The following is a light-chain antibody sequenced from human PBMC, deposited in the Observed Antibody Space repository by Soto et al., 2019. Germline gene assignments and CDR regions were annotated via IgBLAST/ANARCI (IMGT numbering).Light chain of an antibody. CDR3: RQYVSYPVT. CDR2: KAS. Sequence: DIQMTQSPSTLSASVGDRVTITCRAIQSISNSLAWYQQKPGKAPNLLIYKASSLESGVPSRFSGSGSGTEFTRTISSLQPDDFATYYCRQYVSYPVTFGGGTKVEMK. V-gene: IGKV1-5*03. CDR1: QSISNS. J-gene: IGKJ4*01.